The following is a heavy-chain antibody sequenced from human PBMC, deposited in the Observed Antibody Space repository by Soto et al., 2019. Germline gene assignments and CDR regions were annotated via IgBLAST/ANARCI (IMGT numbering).Heavy chain of an antibody. J-gene: IGHJ4*02. V-gene: IGHV3-21*01. CDR2: ISSSSSYI. CDR1: GFTFSSYS. CDR3: AREGYNWNYKGDY. Sequence: EVQLVESGGGLVKPGGSLRLSCAASGFTFSSYSMNWVRQAPGKGLEWVSSISSSSSYIYYADSVKGRFTISRDNAKNSLYLQMNSLIAEDTAVYYCAREGYNWNYKGDYWGQGTLVTVSS. D-gene: IGHD1-7*01.